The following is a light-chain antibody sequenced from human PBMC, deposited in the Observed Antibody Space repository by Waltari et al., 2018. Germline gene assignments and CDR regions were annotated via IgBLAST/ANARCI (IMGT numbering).Light chain of an antibody. CDR3: QVWDRSTDHVV. CDR2: YDS. V-gene: IGLV3-21*04. J-gene: IGLJ2*01. CDR1: NIGGKS. Sequence: SYVLTQPPSVSVAPRKTARITCVGNNIGGKSVHWYQQRPGQAPVLVIAYDSDRTAGIPERFSGSKSGNTATLTISRVEAGDEADYYCQVWDRSTDHVVFGGGTKLTVL.